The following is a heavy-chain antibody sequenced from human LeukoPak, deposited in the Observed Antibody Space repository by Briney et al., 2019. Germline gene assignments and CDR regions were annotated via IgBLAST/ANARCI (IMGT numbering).Heavy chain of an antibody. J-gene: IGHJ6*02. D-gene: IGHD3-10*01. CDR3: AKDRGAPRWYYYGMDV. Sequence: GGSLRLSCAASGFIFSSYGMHWVRQAPGKGLEWVAVISYDGSNKYYADSVKGRFTISRDNSKNTLYLQMNSLRAEDTAVYYCAKDRGAPRWYYYGMDVWGQGTTVTVSS. V-gene: IGHV3-30*18. CDR2: ISYDGSNK. CDR1: GFIFSSYG.